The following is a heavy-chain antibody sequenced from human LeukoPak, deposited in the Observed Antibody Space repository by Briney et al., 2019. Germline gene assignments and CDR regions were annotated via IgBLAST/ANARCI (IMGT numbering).Heavy chain of an antibody. Sequence: PGGSLRLSCAASGFTFSSYRMNWARQAPGKGLEWISFISSSGTIYYADSVEGRFTISRDNAKKSLYLQMNSLRDEDTAMYYCARESVSGSYEDSWGQGTLVTVSS. CDR2: ISSSGTI. J-gene: IGHJ4*02. D-gene: IGHD1-26*01. V-gene: IGHV3-48*02. CDR1: GFTFSSYR. CDR3: ARESVSGSYEDS.